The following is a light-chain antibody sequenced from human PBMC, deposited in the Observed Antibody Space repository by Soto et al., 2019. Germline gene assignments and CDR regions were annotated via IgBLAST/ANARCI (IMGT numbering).Light chain of an antibody. CDR2: RNN. CDR3: TAWDGSLRGYV. V-gene: IGLV1-47*01. J-gene: IGLJ1*01. Sequence: QSVLTQPPSASGTPGQTVTISCSGSSSNIGSNYVYWYQQLPGAAPKLLIYRNNQRPSGVPDRFSGSKSGTSASLAISGLRSEDEADYYCTAWDGSLRGYVFGTGTKLTVL. CDR1: SSNIGSNY.